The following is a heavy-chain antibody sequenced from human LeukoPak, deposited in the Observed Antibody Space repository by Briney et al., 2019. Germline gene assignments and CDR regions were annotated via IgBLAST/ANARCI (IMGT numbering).Heavy chain of an antibody. CDR1: GVTFGDYA. D-gene: IGHD5-24*01. CDR3: TRDSRDGYTDFDY. J-gene: IGHJ4*02. CDR2: IRSKAYGGTT. V-gene: IGHV3-49*03. Sequence: PGGSLRLSCTASGVTFGDYAMSWFRQAPGKGLEWVGFIRSKAYGGTTEYAASVKGRFTISRDDSKSIAYLQMNSLKTEDTAVYYCTRDSRDGYTDFDYWGQGTLVTVSS.